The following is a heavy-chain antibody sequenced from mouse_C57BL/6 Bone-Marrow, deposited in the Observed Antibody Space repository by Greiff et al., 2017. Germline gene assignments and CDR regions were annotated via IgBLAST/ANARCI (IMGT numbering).Heavy chain of an antibody. CDR2: SRNKANDYTT. V-gene: IGHV7-1*01. CDR3: ARDDSDYYAMDY. J-gene: IGHJ4*01. CDR1: GFTFSDFY. D-gene: IGHD2-12*01. Sequence: EVKLVESGGGLVQSGRSLRLSCATSGFTFSDFYMEWVRQAPGKGLEWIAASRNKANDYTTEYSASVKGRFIVSRDTSQSILYLQMNALRAEDTAIYYCARDDSDYYAMDYWGQGTSVTVSS.